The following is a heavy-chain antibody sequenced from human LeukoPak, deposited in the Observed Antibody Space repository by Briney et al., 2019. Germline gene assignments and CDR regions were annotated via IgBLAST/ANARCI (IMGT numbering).Heavy chain of an antibody. V-gene: IGHV1-2*02. CDR1: GYTFTGYY. J-gene: IGHJ4*02. CDR3: ARTASRSTSPDY. D-gene: IGHD2/OR15-2a*01. CDR2: INPNSGGT. Sequence: ASVKVSCKASGYTFTGYYMHWVRQAPGQGLEWMGWINPNSGGTNYAQKFQGRVTMTRDTSISTAYMELSRLRSDDTAVYYCARTASRSTSPDYWGQGTLVTVSS.